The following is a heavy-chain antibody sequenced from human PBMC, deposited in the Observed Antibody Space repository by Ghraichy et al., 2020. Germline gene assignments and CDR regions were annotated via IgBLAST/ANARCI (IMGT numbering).Heavy chain of an antibody. J-gene: IGHJ4*02. V-gene: IGHV4-39*01. CDR2: IYYSGST. Sequence: SETLSLTCTVSGGSISSSSYYWGWIRQPPGKGLEWIGSIYYSGSTYYNPSLKSRVTISVDTSKNQFSLKLSSVTAADTAVYYCARHVPTEGIVGATTVFDYWGQGTLVTVSS. CDR3: ARHVPTEGIVGATTVFDY. CDR1: GGSISSSSYY. D-gene: IGHD1-26*01.